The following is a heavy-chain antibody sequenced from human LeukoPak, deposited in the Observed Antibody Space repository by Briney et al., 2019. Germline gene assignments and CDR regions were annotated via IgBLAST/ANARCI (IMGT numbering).Heavy chain of an antibody. J-gene: IGHJ4*02. D-gene: IGHD1-26*01. CDR1: GGSISSYY. Sequence: PSETLSLTCTASGGSISSYYWSWIRQPPGKGLEWIGYIYYSGSTNYNPSLKSRVTISVDTSKNQFSLKLSSVTAADTAVYYCARGYSGSYPTPGYFDYWGQGTLVTVSS. CDR2: IYYSGST. CDR3: ARGYSGSYPTPGYFDY. V-gene: IGHV4-59*01.